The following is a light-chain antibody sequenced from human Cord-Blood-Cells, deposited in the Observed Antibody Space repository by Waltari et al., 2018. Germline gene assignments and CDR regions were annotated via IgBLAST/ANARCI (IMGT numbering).Light chain of an antibody. CDR3: QQDYNYPRT. V-gene: IGKV1-8*01. Sequence: AIQMTQSPSSLSASTGDRVTITCRASQGISSDLGWYQQKPGKAPKLLIYAASTLQSGVPSRFSGSGSGTDFTLTISSLQSEDFATYYCQQDYNYPRTFGQGTKVEIK. J-gene: IGKJ1*01. CDR1: QGISSD. CDR2: AAS.